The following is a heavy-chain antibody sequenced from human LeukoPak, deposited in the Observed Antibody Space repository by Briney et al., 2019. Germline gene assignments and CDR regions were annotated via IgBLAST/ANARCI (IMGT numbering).Heavy chain of an antibody. D-gene: IGHD3-3*01. V-gene: IGHV4-34*01. CDR2: INHSGST. CDR3: ARHQGVVDL. Sequence: SETLSLTCAVYGGSFSGFYWSWIRQPPGKGLEWIGEINHSGSTNYNPSLKSRVTISVDTSKNQFSLKLSSVTAADTAVYYCARHQGVVDLWGRGSPVTVSS. CDR1: GGSFSGFY. J-gene: IGHJ2*01.